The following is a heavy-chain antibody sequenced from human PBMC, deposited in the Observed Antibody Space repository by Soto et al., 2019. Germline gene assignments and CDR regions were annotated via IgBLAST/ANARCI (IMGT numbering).Heavy chain of an antibody. CDR2: IDPSDSYT. V-gene: IGHV5-10-1*01. Sequence: GESLKISCQCSGYSFTCYWITWVRPMPGKGLEWMGKIDPSDSYTDYSPSFQGHVTISADKSISTAYLQWSSLKASDTATYYCAHTRYSISSFDYWGQGTLGTVS. D-gene: IGHD6-6*01. J-gene: IGHJ4*02. CDR3: AHTRYSISSFDY. CDR1: GYSFTCYW.